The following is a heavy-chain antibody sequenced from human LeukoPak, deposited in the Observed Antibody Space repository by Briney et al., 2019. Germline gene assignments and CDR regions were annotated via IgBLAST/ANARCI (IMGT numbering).Heavy chain of an antibody. V-gene: IGHV3-30-3*01. D-gene: IGHD3-22*01. CDR2: ISYDGSNK. CDR1: GFTFSSYA. CDR3: ARDRGYYDSSGYYRESNWFDP. Sequence: GRSLRLSCAASGFTFSSYAMHWVRQAPGKGLEWVAVISYDGSNKYYADSVKGRFTISRDNSKNTLYLQMNSLRAEDTAVYYCARDRGYYDSSGYYRESNWFDPWGQGTLVTVSS. J-gene: IGHJ5*02.